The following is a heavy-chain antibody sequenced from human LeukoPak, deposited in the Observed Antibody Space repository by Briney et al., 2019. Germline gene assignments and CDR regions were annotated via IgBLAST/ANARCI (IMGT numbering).Heavy chain of an antibody. CDR1: GFTFSSYS. CDR2: ISSSSSYI. CDR3: AKDPTKAGVLYYFDY. Sequence: GGSLRLSCAASGFTFSSYSMNWVRQAPGKGLEWVSSISSSSSYIYYADSVKGRFTISRDNAKNTLYLQMNSLRPEDTAVYYCAKDPTKAGVLYYFDYWGQGTLVTVSS. V-gene: IGHV3-21*01. D-gene: IGHD6-13*01. J-gene: IGHJ4*02.